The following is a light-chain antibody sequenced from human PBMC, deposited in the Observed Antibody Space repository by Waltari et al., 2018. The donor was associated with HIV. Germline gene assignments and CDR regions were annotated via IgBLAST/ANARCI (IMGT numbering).Light chain of an antibody. V-gene: IGKV1-39*01. CDR1: QSISTH. CDR3: QQRYSNPLT. Sequence: DIQMTQSPSSLSASVGDRITISCRASQSISTHLNWYQQKLGKVPKVLIYGASTLQSGAPSRCSGSGSGTHFTLTISNLQPEDFATYYCQQRYSNPLTFGPGTKVDVK. J-gene: IGKJ3*01. CDR2: GAS.